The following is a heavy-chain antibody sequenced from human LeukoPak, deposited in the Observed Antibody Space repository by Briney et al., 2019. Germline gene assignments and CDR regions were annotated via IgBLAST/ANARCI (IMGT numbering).Heavy chain of an antibody. D-gene: IGHD4/OR15-4a*01. CDR3: ARRPGASHYYYYGMDV. V-gene: IGHV1-18*01. CDR1: GYTSTSYG. J-gene: IGHJ6*02. Sequence: ASVKVSCKASGYTSTSYGISWVRQAPGQGLEWMGWISAYNGNTNYAQKLQGRVTMTTDTSTSTAYMELRSLRSDDTAVYYCARRPGASHYYYYGMDVWGQGTTVTVSS. CDR2: ISAYNGNT.